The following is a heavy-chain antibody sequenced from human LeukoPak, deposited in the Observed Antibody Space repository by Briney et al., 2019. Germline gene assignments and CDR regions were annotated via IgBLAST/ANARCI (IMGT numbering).Heavy chain of an antibody. J-gene: IGHJ3*02. CDR1: GFTFCDYA. CDR3: ARWLQLEAFDI. V-gene: IGHV3-49*03. D-gene: IGHD5-24*01. CDR2: IRSKAYGGTT. Sequence: GGSLRLSCTASGFTFCDYAMSCFRQAPGKGLEWVGFIRSKAYGGTTEYAASVKGRFTISRDDSKSIAYLQMNSLKTEDTAVYYCARWLQLEAFDIWGQGTMVTVSS.